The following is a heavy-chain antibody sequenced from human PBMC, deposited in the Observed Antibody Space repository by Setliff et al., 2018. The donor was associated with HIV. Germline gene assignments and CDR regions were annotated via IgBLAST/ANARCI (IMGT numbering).Heavy chain of an antibody. CDR2: IYSTGST. Sequence: TLSLTCTVSGPSINIHYWSWIRQSPGKGFEWIGYIYSTGSTNYNPSLQSRVTISMVASRNQFSLKVTSVTAADTAVYYCGTAMYYYYGLDVWGQGIRVTVSS. V-gene: IGHV4-59*11. CDR1: GPSINIHY. D-gene: IGHD2-2*01. J-gene: IGHJ6*02. CDR3: GTAMYYYYGLDV.